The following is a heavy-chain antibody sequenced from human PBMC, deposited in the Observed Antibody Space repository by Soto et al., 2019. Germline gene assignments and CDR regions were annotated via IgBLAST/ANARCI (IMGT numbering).Heavy chain of an antibody. CDR3: AKSARDMVRGVKGWFDP. V-gene: IGHV3-30*18. CDR2: ISYDGSNK. CDR1: GFTFSSYG. Sequence: PGGSLRLSCAASGFTFSSYGMHWVRQAPGKGLEWVAVISYDGSNKYYADSVKGRFTISRDNSKNTLYLQMNSLRAEDTAVYYCAKSARDMVRGVKGWFDPWGQGTLVTVSS. J-gene: IGHJ5*02. D-gene: IGHD3-10*01.